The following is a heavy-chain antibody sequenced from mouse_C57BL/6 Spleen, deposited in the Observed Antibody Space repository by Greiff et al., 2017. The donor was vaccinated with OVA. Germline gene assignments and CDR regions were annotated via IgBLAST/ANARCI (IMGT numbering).Heavy chain of an antibody. CDR3: TGTSGTWFAY. J-gene: IGHJ3*01. V-gene: IGHV1-36*01. D-gene: IGHD4-1*01. Sequence: EVQLQESGPVLVKPGPSVKISCKASGFTFTDYYMHWVKQSHGKSLEWIGLVYPYNGGTSYNQKFKGKATLTVETSSSTAYMVLNSLTSVDSAVYYCTGTSGTWFAYWGQGTLVTVSA. CDR2: VYPYNGGT. CDR1: GFTFTDYY.